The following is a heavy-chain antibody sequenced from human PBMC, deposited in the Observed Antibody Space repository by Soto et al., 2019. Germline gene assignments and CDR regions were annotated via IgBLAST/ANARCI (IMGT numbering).Heavy chain of an antibody. J-gene: IGHJ4*02. CDR1: GGSSSDYF. CDR2: VNHSGTT. Sequence: SETLSLTCAVYGGSSSDYFWTWIRQSPGKGLEWIAEVNHSGTTNYNPSLKSRVTISVDTSKNQFFLKLSSVTAADTAVYYCAREVSSTSWYVDSWGQGTPVTVSS. V-gene: IGHV4-34*01. CDR3: AREVSSTSWYVDS. D-gene: IGHD6-13*01.